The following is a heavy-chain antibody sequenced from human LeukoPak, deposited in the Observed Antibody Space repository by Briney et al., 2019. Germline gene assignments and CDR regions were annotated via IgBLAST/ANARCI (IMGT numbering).Heavy chain of an antibody. CDR2: ISSSSSTI. V-gene: IGHV3-48*01. CDR3: ARGSVGAGMGVLEWLSPPESDAFDI. CDR1: GSTFSSHT. D-gene: IGHD3-3*01. J-gene: IGHJ3*02. Sequence: GGSLRLSCAASGSTFSSHTMNWVRQAPGKGLEWVSYISSSSSTIYYADSVKGRFTISRDNAKNSLYLQMNSLRAEDTAVYYCARGSVGAGMGVLEWLSPPESDAFDIWGQGTMVTVSS.